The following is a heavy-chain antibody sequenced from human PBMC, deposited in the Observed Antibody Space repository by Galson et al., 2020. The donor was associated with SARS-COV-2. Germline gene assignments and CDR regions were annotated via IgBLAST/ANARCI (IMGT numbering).Heavy chain of an antibody. J-gene: IGHJ3*02. CDR1: GFTFSSYA. CDR2: ISYDGSNK. V-gene: IGHV3-30-3*01. Sequence: GGSLRLSCAASGFTFSSYAMHWVRQAPGKGLEWVAVISYDGSNKYYADSVKGRFTISRDNSKNTLYLQMNSLRAEDTAVYYCARFPPLLRYFDWFQLPLGAAGDAFDIWGQGTMVTVSS. CDR3: ARFPPLLRYFDWFQLPLGAAGDAFDI. D-gene: IGHD3-9*01.